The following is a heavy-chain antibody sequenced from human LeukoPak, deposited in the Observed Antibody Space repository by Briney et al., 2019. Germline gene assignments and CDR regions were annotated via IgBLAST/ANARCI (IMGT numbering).Heavy chain of an antibody. CDR1: GFTFSSYG. J-gene: IGHJ1*01. V-gene: IGHV3-30*02. CDR2: IRYDGSNK. Sequence: GGSLRLSCAASGFTFSSYGMHWVRQAPGKGLEWVAFIRYDGSNKYYADSVKGRFTISRDNSKNTLYLQMNSLRAEDTAVYYCARAALGSSWYEKYFQHWGQGTLVTVSS. CDR3: ARAALGSSWYEKYFQH. D-gene: IGHD6-13*01.